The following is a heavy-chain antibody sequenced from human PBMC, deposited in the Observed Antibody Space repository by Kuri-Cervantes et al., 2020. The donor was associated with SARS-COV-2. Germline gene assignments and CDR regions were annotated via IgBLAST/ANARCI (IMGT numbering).Heavy chain of an antibody. D-gene: IGHD3-22*01. V-gene: IGHV1-2*04. J-gene: IGHJ3*02. CDR1: GGTFSSYA. CDR2: INPNSGGT. CDR3: ARASSPLDLGITMIVGGGGAFDI. Sequence: ASVKVSCKASGGTFSSYAISWVRQAPGQGLEWMGWINPNSGGTNYAQKFQGWVTMTRDTSISTAYMELSRLRSDDTAVYYCARASSPLDLGITMIVGGGGAFDIWGQGTMVTVSS.